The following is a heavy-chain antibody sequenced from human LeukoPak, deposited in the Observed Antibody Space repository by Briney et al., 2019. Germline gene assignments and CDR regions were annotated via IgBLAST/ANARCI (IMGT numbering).Heavy chain of an antibody. CDR3: ARDHGYGDPFDY. J-gene: IGHJ4*02. V-gene: IGHV4-61*01. Sequence: PSETLSLTCTVSGGSISSDNYYWDWIRQPPGKGLEWIGDIHFSGSTNYNPSLKSRVTISVDMSKNQFSLNLNSVTAADTAVYYCARDHGYGDPFDYWGQGTLVTVSS. CDR1: GGSISSDNYY. CDR2: IHFSGST. D-gene: IGHD4-17*01.